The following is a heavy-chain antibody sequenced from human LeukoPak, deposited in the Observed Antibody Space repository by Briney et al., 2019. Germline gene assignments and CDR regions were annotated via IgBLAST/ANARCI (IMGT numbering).Heavy chain of an antibody. CDR3: ARGDFWSGAPTD. CDR2: IYYTGRA. V-gene: IGHV4-59*01. Sequence: KPSETLSLTCTVSGGSISRYYWSWIRQPPGTGLEWIGYIYYTGRADYNPSLKSRVSMSVDTSKNQLSLRVNSMTAADTAVYYCARGDFWSGAPTDWGQGTLVTVSS. J-gene: IGHJ4*02. CDR1: GGSISRYY. D-gene: IGHD3-3*01.